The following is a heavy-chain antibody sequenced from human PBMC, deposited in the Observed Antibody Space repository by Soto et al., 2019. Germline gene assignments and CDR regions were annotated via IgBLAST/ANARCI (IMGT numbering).Heavy chain of an antibody. Sequence: PSETLSLTCTVSGVTPTGYYWSWIRQTPGKTLEWIGCIYFNGTTNYNPSLKSRVTISLDMSKNQFSLKLSSVTAADTAVYHCARGKGTHKYWGRGTLVTVSS. CDR1: GVTPTGYY. CDR3: ARGKGTHKY. V-gene: IGHV4-59*01. J-gene: IGHJ4*02. CDR2: IYFNGTT. D-gene: IGHD3-10*01.